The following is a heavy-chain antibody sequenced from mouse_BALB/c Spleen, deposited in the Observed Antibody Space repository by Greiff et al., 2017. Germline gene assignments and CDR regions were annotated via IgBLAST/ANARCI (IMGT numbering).Heavy chain of an antibody. CDR3: ARVDYGSTYAMDY. V-gene: IGHV7-3*02. D-gene: IGHD1-1*01. J-gene: IGHJ4*01. CDR1: GFTFTDYY. Sequence: EVHLVESGGGLVQPGGSLRLSCATSGFTFTDYYMSWVRQPPGKALEWLGFIRNKANGYTTEYSASVKGRFTISRDNSQSILYLQMNTLRAEDSATYYCARVDYGSTYAMDYWGQGTSVTVSS. CDR2: IRNKANGYTT.